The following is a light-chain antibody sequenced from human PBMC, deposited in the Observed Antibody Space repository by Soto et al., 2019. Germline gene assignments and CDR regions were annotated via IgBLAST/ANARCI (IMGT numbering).Light chain of an antibody. CDR1: QSVLYSSNNKNY. Sequence: DIVMTQSPDSLAVSLGERATINCKSSQSVLYSSNNKNYLAWYQQKPGQPPKLLIYWASTRESGVPDRFSGSESGTDFTLTISSLQAEDVAVYYCQQYYSTPRTFGQGTQVEI. CDR3: QQYYSTPRT. J-gene: IGKJ1*01. CDR2: WAS. V-gene: IGKV4-1*01.